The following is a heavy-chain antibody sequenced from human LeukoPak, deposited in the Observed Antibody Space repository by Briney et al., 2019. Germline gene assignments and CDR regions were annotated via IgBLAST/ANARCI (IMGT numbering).Heavy chain of an antibody. Sequence: SETLSLTCTVSGGSISSYYWSWIRQPAGKGLEWIGRIYTSGSTNYNPSLKSRVTMSVDTSKNQFSLKLSSVTAADTAVYYCARDHSYCSSTSCSPSFSDYGMDVWGQGTTATVSS. CDR2: IYTSGST. V-gene: IGHV4-4*07. CDR3: ARDHSYCSSTSCSPSFSDYGMDV. CDR1: GGSISSYY. J-gene: IGHJ6*02. D-gene: IGHD2-2*01.